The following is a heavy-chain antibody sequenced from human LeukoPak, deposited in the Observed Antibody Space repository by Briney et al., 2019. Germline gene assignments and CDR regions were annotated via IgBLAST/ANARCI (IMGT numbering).Heavy chain of an antibody. CDR3: ARVEKQQLVHGGWFDP. CDR1: GYTFTSYG. J-gene: IGHJ5*02. D-gene: IGHD6-13*01. V-gene: IGHV1-18*01. CDR2: ISAYNGNT. Sequence: ASVKVSCKASGYTFTSYGISWVRQAPGQGLEWVGWISAYNGNTNYAQKLQGRVTMTTDTSTSTAYMELRSLRSDDTAVYYCARVEKQQLVHGGWFDPWGQGTLVTVSS.